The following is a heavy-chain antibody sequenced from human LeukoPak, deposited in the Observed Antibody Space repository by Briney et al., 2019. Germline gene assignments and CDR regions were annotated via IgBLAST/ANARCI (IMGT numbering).Heavy chain of an antibody. Sequence: PGGSLRLSCAASRFTFSSYAMHWVRQAPGKGLEWVAVISYDGSNKYYADSVKGRFTISRDSSKNTLYLQMNSLRAEDTAVYYCARDHGSYYYFDYWGQGTLVTVSS. CDR3: ARDHGSYYYFDY. J-gene: IGHJ4*02. D-gene: IGHD1-26*01. CDR1: RFTFSSYA. CDR2: ISYDGSNK. V-gene: IGHV3-30-3*01.